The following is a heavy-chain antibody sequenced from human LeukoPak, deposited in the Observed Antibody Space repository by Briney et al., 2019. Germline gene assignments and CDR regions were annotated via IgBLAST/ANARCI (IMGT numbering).Heavy chain of an antibody. CDR2: IYYSGST. J-gene: IGHJ4*02. CDR1: GGSIRSSSYY. V-gene: IGHV4-39*01. CDR3: ARRRPSHYFDY. Sequence: SETLSLTCTVSGGSIRSSSYYWGWIRQPPGKGLEWIGSIYYSGSTYYNPSLKSRVTISVDTSKNQFSLKLSSVTAADTAVYYCARRRPSHYFDYWGQGTLVTVSS.